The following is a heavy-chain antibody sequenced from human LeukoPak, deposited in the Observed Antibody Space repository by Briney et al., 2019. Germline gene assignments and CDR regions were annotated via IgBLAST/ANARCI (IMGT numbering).Heavy chain of an antibody. V-gene: IGHV3-53*01. CDR2: IYSGGST. CDR3: ARDLTYYDFWSGYAHYGMDV. Sequence: GGSLRLSCAASGFTDSSNYMSWVRQAPGKGLEWVSVIYSGGSTYYADSVKGRFTISRDNSKNTLYLQMNSLRAEDTAVYYCARDLTYYDFWSGYAHYGMDVWGQGTTVTVSS. CDR1: GFTDSSNY. D-gene: IGHD3-3*01. J-gene: IGHJ6*02.